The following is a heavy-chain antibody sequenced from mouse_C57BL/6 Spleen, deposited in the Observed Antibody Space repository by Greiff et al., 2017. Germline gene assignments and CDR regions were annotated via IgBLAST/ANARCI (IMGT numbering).Heavy chain of an antibody. J-gene: IGHJ4*01. Sequence: EVKLMESGPGLVKPSQSLSLTCSVTGYSITSGYYWNWIRQFPGNKLEWMGYISYDGSNNYNPSLKNRSSITRDTSKNQFFLKLNSVTTEDTATYYCARQLTRSMDYWGQGTSVTVSS. D-gene: IGHD6-1*01. CDR3: ARQLTRSMDY. V-gene: IGHV3-6*01. CDR2: ISYDGSN. CDR1: GYSITSGYY.